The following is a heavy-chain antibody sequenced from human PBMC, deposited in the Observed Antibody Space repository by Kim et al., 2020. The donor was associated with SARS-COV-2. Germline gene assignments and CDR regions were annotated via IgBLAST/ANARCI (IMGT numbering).Heavy chain of an antibody. V-gene: IGHV1-69*13. Sequence: SVKVSCKASGGTFSSYAISWVRQAPGQGLEWMGGIIPIFGTANYAQKFQGRVTITADESTSTAYMELSSLRSEDTAVYYCASHQFLYDSSGYYYFDYWGQGTLVTVSS. CDR2: IIPIFGTA. J-gene: IGHJ4*02. CDR3: ASHQFLYDSSGYYYFDY. CDR1: GGTFSSYA. D-gene: IGHD3-22*01.